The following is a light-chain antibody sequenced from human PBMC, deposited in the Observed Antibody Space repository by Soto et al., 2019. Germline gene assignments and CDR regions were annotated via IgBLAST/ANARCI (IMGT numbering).Light chain of an antibody. V-gene: IGLV2-14*03. J-gene: IGLJ2*01. CDR2: DVS. Sequence: QSALTQPASVSGSPGQWITISCTGTSSDVGGYNYVSWYQQHPGKAPKLMIYDVSNRPSGVSNRFSGSKSGNTATLTISGLQAEDEADYYCSSQTSRSTLIFGGGTKLTVL. CDR3: SSQTSRSTLI. CDR1: SSDVGGYNY.